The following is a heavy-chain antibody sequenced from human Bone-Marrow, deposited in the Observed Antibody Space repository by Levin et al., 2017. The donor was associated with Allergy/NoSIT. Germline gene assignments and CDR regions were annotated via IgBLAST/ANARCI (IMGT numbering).Heavy chain of an antibody. CDR2: ISYTGNT. J-gene: IGHJ1*01. V-gene: IGHV4-30-4*01. CDR3: ASTYSYASSGSYDNYVFQH. CDR1: GGSIYSGDYY. Sequence: SETLSLTCTVSGGSIYSGDYYWGWIRQPPGKGLEWIGYISYTGNTYYNPSLKGRVTISMDTSKNQFSLNLRSVTAADTALYFCASTYSYASSGSYDNYVFQHWGQGTLVTVSS. D-gene: IGHD3-22*01.